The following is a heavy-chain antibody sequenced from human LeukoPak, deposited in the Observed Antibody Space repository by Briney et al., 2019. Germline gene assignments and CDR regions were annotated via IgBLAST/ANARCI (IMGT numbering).Heavy chain of an antibody. CDR2: INHSGST. CDR3: ARREEYCSSTSCYYPPFDP. CDR1: GGSFSGYY. Sequence: SETLSLTCAVYGGSFSGYYWSWIRQPPGKGLEWIGEINHSGSTNYNPSLKSRVTISVDTSKNQFSLKLSSVTAADMAVYYCARREEYCSSTSCYYPPFDPWGQGTLVTVSS. V-gene: IGHV4-34*01. D-gene: IGHD2-2*01. J-gene: IGHJ5*02.